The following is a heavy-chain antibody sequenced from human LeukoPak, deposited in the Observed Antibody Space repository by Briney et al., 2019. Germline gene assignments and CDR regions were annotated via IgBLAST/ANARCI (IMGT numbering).Heavy chain of an antibody. J-gene: IGHJ3*02. V-gene: IGHV1-46*01. Sequence: GASVKVSCKASGYIFTSYYMHWVRQAPGQGLEWMGIINPSGGSTSYAQKFQGRVTMTRDMSTSTVYMELSSLRSEDTAVYYCARAQAAAGTTDTFDIWGQGTMVTVSS. CDR1: GYIFTSYY. CDR2: INPSGGST. D-gene: IGHD6-13*01. CDR3: ARAQAAAGTTDTFDI.